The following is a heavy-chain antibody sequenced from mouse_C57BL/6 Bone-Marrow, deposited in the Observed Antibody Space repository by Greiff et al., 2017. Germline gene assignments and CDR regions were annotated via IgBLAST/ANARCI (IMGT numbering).Heavy chain of an antibody. CDR3: TSVYGNDGAWFAY. D-gene: IGHD2-2*01. CDR2: IDPENGDT. V-gene: IGHV14-4*01. J-gene: IGHJ3*01. CDR1: GFNITDDY. Sequence: VQLQQSGAELVRPGASVTLSCTASGFNITDDYMHWVKQRPEQGLEWIGWIDPENGDTKYASKFQGKATITADTSSNTAYLQLSSLTSEDTAVYDCTSVYGNDGAWFAYWGQGTLVTVSA.